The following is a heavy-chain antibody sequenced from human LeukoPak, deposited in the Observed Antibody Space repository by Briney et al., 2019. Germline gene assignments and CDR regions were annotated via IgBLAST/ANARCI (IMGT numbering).Heavy chain of an antibody. D-gene: IGHD2-2*01. CDR3: ARRQGCSNTNCPPDY. J-gene: IGHJ4*02. Sequence: GEPLKISCRGSGYSFNTYWIGWVRQMPGKGLEWMGIIYPGDSDTRYSPSFQGQVTMSVDKSINTAYLQWSRLKASDTAMYYCARRQGCSNTNCPPDYWGQGTLVTVSS. V-gene: IGHV5-51*01. CDR1: GYSFNTYW. CDR2: IYPGDSDT.